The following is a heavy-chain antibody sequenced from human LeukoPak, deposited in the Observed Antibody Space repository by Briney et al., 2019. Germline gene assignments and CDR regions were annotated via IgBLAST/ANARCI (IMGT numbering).Heavy chain of an antibody. CDR1: EFSVSDSY. Sequence: GGSLRLSCAASEFSVSDSYMSWVRQAPGKGLQWFSVIFSGGSTYYTDSVKGRFTLSRDNSKNTLYLEMNSLRAEDTAVYYCARSLGDSGILYYYMDIWGKGTTVTVSS. D-gene: IGHD3-10*01. V-gene: IGHV3-53*01. CDR2: IFSGGST. J-gene: IGHJ6*03. CDR3: ARSLGDSGILYYYMDI.